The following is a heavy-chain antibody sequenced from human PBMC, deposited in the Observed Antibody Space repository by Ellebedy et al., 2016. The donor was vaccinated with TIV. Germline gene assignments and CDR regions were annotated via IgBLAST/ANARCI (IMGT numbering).Heavy chain of an antibody. CDR3: ARVPSYGGGGPRGGFYDYGLDA. V-gene: IGHV1-69*13. CDR1: GGTFSRYT. Sequence: SVKVSXKASGGTFSRYTISWVRQAPGQGLEWMGGIIPAFGTANYAQKFQGRVTITADESTSTAYMEVSSLRSEDTAVYYCARVPSYGGGGPRGGFYDYGLDAWGQGTTVTVSS. D-gene: IGHD2-21*01. J-gene: IGHJ6*02. CDR2: IIPAFGTA.